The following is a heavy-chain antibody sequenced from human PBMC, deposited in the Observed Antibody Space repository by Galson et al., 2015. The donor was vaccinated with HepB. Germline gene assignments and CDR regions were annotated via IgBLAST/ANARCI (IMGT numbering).Heavy chain of an antibody. CDR1: GFTFSSYS. CDR2: ISSSSSYI. CDR3: ARSIFWSAHLAY. D-gene: IGHD3-3*01. V-gene: IGHV3-21*01. Sequence: SLRLSCAASGFTFSSYSMNWVRQAPGKGLEWVSSISSSSSYIYYADSVKGRFTISRDNAKNSLYLQMNSLRAEDTAVYYCARSIFWSAHLAYWGQGPLAPVPS. J-gene: IGHJ4*02.